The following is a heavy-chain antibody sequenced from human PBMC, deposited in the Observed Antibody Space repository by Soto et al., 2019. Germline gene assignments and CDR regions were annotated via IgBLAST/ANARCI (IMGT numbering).Heavy chain of an antibody. CDR1: GGSISSGGYY. D-gene: IGHD4-4*01. CDR2: IYYSGST. J-gene: IGHJ6*02. V-gene: IGHV4-31*03. CDR3: ARGKATVTTFKYYYYGMDV. Sequence: SETLSLTCTVSGGSISSGGYYWSWIRQHPGKGLEWIGYIYYSGSTYYNPSLKSRVTISVDKSKNQFSLKLSSVTAADTAVYYCARGKATVTTFKYYYYGMDVWGQGTTVTVSS.